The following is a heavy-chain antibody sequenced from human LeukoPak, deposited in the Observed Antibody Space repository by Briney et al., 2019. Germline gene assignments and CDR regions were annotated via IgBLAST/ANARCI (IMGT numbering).Heavy chain of an antibody. Sequence: PGGSLRLSCAASGFTFSSYGMHWVRQAPGKGLEWVAVIWYDGSNKYYADSVKGRFTISRDNSKNMLYLQMNSLRAEDTAVYYCASALDYYDNRDIDYWGQGSLVTVSS. CDR1: GFTFSSYG. V-gene: IGHV3-33*01. CDR2: IWYDGSNK. CDR3: ASALDYYDNRDIDY. J-gene: IGHJ4*02. D-gene: IGHD3-22*01.